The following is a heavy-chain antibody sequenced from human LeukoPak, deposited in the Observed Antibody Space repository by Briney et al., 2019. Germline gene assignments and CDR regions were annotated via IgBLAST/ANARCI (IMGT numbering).Heavy chain of an antibody. CDR3: ARGDKSKRDGYNHGFDY. J-gene: IGHJ4*02. CDR1: GYTFTSYD. Sequence: GASVKVSCKASGYTFTSYDINWVRQATGQGLEWMGWMNPNSDNTGYAQKFQGRVTITRNTSISTAYMELSSLRSEDTAVYYCARGDKSKRDGYNHGFDYWGQGTLVTVSS. CDR2: MNPNSDNT. D-gene: IGHD5-24*01. V-gene: IGHV1-8*03.